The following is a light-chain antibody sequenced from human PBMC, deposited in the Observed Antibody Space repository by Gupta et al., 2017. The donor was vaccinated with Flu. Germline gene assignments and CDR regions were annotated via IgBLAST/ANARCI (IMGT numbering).Light chain of an antibody. V-gene: IGLV2-11*01. CDR1: SSDVCGYNY. CDR3: CSYAGSYTWV. CDR2: DVS. Sequence: QSALTQPRSVSGSPGKSVTISCTGTSSDVCGYNYVSWYQQHPGKAPKHMIYDVSKRPSGVPDRFSCSKSGNTASRTISGLQAEDEADYYCCSYAGSYTWVFGGGTKLTVL. J-gene: IGLJ3*02.